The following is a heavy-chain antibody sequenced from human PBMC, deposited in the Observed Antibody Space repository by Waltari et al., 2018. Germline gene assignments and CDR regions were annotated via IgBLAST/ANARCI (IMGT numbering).Heavy chain of an antibody. J-gene: IGHJ4*02. Sequence: QVQLQESGPGLVKPSATLSLTFTVSGVSISTSCWSWIRQPPGKGLEWIGYIYYTGSTNFNPSLRSRVTISVDPSKNQFSLKLSSVTAANTAVYYCARLSYDTGSYYFDFWGQGTLVTVSS. CDR1: GVSISTSC. V-gene: IGHV4-59*08. CDR2: IYYTGST. D-gene: IGHD3-22*01. CDR3: ARLSYDTGSYYFDF.